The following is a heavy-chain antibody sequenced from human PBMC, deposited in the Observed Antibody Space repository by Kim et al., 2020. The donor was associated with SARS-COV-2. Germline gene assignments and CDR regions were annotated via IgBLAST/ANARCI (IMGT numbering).Heavy chain of an antibody. CDR3: AHGRGAQPLLQHDAFDI. CDR2: IYWDDDK. J-gene: IGHJ3*02. Sequence: SGPTLVNPTQTLTLTCTFSGFSLSTSGVGVGWIRQPPGKALEWLALIYWDDDKRYSPSLKSRLTITKDTSKNQVVLTMTNMDPVDTATYYCAHGRGAQPLLQHDAFDIWGQGTMVTVSS. D-gene: IGHD2-15*01. CDR1: GFSLSTSGVG. V-gene: IGHV2-5*02.